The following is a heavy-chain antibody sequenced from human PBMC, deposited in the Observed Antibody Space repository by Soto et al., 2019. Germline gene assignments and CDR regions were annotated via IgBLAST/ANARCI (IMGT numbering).Heavy chain of an antibody. CDR3: AHRTITVTWWFDP. D-gene: IGHD4-17*01. J-gene: IGHJ5*02. V-gene: IGHV2-5*02. CDR2: IYWDDGK. Sequence: QITLKESGPTLVKPTQTLTLTCTFSGFSLTTSGVGVGWIRQPPGNALEWLALIYWDDGKRYSPSLKSRVTITKATSKNQVVLTMTNMDPADTATYFCAHRTITVTWWFDPLGEGTLVTVSS. CDR1: GFSLTTSGVG.